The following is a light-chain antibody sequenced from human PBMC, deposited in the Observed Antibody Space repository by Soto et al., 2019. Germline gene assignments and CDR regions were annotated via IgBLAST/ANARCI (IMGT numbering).Light chain of an antibody. CDR1: QSVASN. J-gene: IGKJ5*01. CDR2: GAS. CDR3: QQYNNWPPIT. V-gene: IGKV3-15*01. Sequence: EAVLTQSPVTLSVSPGERATLSCRASQSVASNLAWYQQKPGQAPRLLIYGASTRATGVPARFSGSGSGTEFTLTISSLQSEDFAVYYCQQYNNWPPITFGQGTRLEIK.